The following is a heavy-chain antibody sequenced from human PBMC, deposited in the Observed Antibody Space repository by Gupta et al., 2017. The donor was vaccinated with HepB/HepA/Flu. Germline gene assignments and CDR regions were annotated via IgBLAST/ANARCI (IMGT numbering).Heavy chain of an antibody. D-gene: IGHD3/OR15-3a*01. CDR3: ASFWTGDQFDS. Sequence: EVQLVESGGGLVQPGGSLRLSCAASGFPFSAHFMDWVRQAPGKGLEWVGRISNRAESYTTHYAASVQGRFTISRDDSYNSVYLQMNSLKNEDTAVYYCASFWTGDQFDSWGQGTLVTVSS. CDR2: ISNRAESYTT. CDR1: GFPFSAHF. V-gene: IGHV3-72*01. J-gene: IGHJ5*01.